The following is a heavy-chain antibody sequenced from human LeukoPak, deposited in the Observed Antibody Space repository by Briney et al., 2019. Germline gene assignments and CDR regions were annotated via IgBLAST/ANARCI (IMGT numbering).Heavy chain of an antibody. J-gene: IGHJ4*02. D-gene: IGHD5-18*01. CDR2: IYYSGST. CDR1: GGSISSYY. Sequence: SETLSLTCTVSGGSISSYYWSWIRQPPGKGLEWIGYIYYSGSTNYNPSLKSRVTISVDTSKNQFSLKLSSVTAADTAVYYCARQAPSYGRGDFDYWGQGTLVAVSS. CDR3: ARQAPSYGRGDFDY. V-gene: IGHV4-59*08.